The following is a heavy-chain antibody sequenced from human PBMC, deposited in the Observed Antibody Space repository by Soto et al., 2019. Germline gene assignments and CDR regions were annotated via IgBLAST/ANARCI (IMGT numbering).Heavy chain of an antibody. Sequence: LRLSCAASGFTFSSYWMHWVRQVPGKGLVWDSRINTDGSITSHADSVKGRFTISRDNAKNTLYLQMNSLRADDTAVYYCTRDSGGRDAYWGQGALVTVSS. CDR3: TRDSGGRDAY. D-gene: IGHD2-15*01. J-gene: IGHJ4*02. V-gene: IGHV3-74*01. CDR1: GFTFSSYW. CDR2: INTDGSIT.